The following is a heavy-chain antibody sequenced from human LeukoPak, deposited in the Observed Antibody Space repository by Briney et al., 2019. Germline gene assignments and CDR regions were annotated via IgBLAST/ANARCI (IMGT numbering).Heavy chain of an antibody. CDR2: MYPGDPDA. CDR3: ARRRRDGYNYFDF. D-gene: IGHD5-24*01. V-gene: IGHV5-51*01. Sequence: RGESLKISCKGSGYRFTTYWIGWVRQMPGKGLEWMGIMYPGDPDARYSPSFQGQVTISVDQSISTAYLQWNSLKASDTAMYYCARRRRDGYNYFDFWGQGTLVTVSS. CDR1: GYRFTTYW. J-gene: IGHJ4*02.